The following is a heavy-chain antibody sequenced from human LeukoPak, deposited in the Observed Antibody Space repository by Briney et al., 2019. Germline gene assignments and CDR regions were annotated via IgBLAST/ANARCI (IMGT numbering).Heavy chain of an antibody. CDR2: INPNSGGT. CDR1: GYTFTGYY. CDR3: ARGSVVGSTTGIDY. V-gene: IGHV1-2*02. D-gene: IGHD1-26*01. Sequence: ASVKVSCKASGYTFTGYYMHWVRQAPGQGLEWMGWINPNSGGTNYAQKFQGRVTMTRDTSISTAYMEMSRLRSDDTAVYYCARGSVVGSTTGIDYWGQRTLVAVSS. J-gene: IGHJ4*02.